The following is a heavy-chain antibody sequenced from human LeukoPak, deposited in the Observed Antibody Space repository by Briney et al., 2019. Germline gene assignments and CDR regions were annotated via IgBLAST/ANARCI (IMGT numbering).Heavy chain of an antibody. CDR2: IYPGDSDT. V-gene: IGHV5-51*01. CDR3: YGSGSYYRPFDY. D-gene: IGHD3-10*01. Sequence: ETLSLTCTVSGGSISSYYWSWVRQPAGKGLEWMGIIYPGDSDTRYSPSFQGQVTISADKSISTAYLQWSSLKASDTAMYYCYGSGSYYRPFDYWGQGTLVTVSS. J-gene: IGHJ4*02. CDR1: GGSISSYY.